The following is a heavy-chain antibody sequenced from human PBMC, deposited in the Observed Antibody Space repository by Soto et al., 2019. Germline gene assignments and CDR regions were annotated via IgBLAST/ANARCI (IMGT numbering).Heavy chain of an antibody. CDR2: IYYAGST. CDR3: ASYANYNHY. V-gene: IGHV4-59*01. Sequence: SETLSLTCAVSGGSISSYYWSWIRQPPGKGLEWIGYIYYAGSTKYNPSLNSRVTISVDTSKNQFSLTVTSVTAADTAVYYCASYANYNHYWGQGTLVTVSS. J-gene: IGHJ4*02. D-gene: IGHD4-4*01. CDR1: GGSISSYY.